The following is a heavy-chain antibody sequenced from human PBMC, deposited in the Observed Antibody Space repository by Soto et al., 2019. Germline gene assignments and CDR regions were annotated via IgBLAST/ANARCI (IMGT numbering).Heavy chain of an antibody. D-gene: IGHD3-10*01. CDR2: INHSGST. V-gene: IGHV4-34*01. Sequence: PSETLSLTCAVYGGSFSGYYWSWIRQPPGKGLEWIGEINHSGSTNYNPSLKSRVTISVDTSKNQFSLKLSSVTAADTAVYYCARGVLWFGDQNWFDPWGQGTLVTVS. CDR1: GGSFSGYY. CDR3: ARGVLWFGDQNWFDP. J-gene: IGHJ5*02.